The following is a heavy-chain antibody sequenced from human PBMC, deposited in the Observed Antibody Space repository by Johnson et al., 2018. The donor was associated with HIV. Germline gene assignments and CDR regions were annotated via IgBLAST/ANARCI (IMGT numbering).Heavy chain of an antibody. CDR2: INSDGSST. Sequence: VQLVESGGGLVKPGGSLRLSCAASGFTFSSYWMHWVRQAPGKGLVWVSRINSDGSSTSYADSGKGRFTISRDKAKNTLYLQMNSLRAEDTAVYYCARGRYYDYVWGSYQEEGDIWGQGTMVTVSS. CDR1: GFTFSSYW. CDR3: ARGRYYDYVWGSYQEEGDI. V-gene: IGHV3-74*02. D-gene: IGHD3-16*01. J-gene: IGHJ3*02.